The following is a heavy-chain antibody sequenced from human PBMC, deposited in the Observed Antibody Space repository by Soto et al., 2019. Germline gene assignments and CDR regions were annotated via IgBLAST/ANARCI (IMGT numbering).Heavy chain of an antibody. V-gene: IGHV6-1*01. Sequence: QSPTLSLTCAISGDSVSSNSAAWNWIRQSPSRGLEWLGRTYYRSKWYNDYAVSVKSRITINPDTSKNQFSLQLNSVTPEDTAVYYCARGRMELPLYYYYYGMDVWGQGTTVTVSS. CDR2: TYYRSKWYN. CDR1: GDSVSSNSAA. D-gene: IGHD1-7*01. J-gene: IGHJ6*02. CDR3: ARGRMELPLYYYYYGMDV.